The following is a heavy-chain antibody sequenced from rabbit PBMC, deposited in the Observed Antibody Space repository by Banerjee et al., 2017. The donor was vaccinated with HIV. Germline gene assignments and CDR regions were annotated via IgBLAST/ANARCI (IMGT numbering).Heavy chain of an antibody. J-gene: IGHJ4*01. CDR2: IYAGSSGNT. D-gene: IGHD4-1*01. Sequence: QEQLEESGGDLVKPEGSLTLTCTASGFSFSSSHWICWVRQAPGKGLECIACIYAGSSGNTYYANWAKGRFTISKTSSTSVTLQMTSLTAADTATYFCARDLAGVIGWNFGLWGPGTLVTVS. CDR1: GFSFSSSHW. V-gene: IGHV1S45*01. CDR3: ARDLAGVIGWNFGL.